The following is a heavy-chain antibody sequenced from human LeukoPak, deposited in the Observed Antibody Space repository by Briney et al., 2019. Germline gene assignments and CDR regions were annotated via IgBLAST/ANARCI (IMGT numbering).Heavy chain of an antibody. CDR1: GGTFSSYA. V-gene: IGHV1-69*06. CDR2: IIPIFGTA. J-gene: IGHJ6*04. D-gene: IGHD3-10*01. CDR3: ATAPGGGSGSGYGMDV. Sequence: VASVKVSCKASGGTFSSYAISWVRQAPGKGLEWMGGIIPIFGTANYAQKFQGRVTITADKSTSTAYMELSSLRSEDAAVYYCATAPGGGSGSGYGMDVWGKGTTVTVSS.